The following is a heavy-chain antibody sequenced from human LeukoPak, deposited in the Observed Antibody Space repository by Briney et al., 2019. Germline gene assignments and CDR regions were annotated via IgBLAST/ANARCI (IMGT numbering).Heavy chain of an antibody. Sequence: SETLSLTCAVYGGSFSGYHWSWIRQPPGKGLEWIGEINHSGSTNYNPSLKSRVTISVDTSKNQFSLKLSSVTAADTAVYYCARGAPGGSSGYYYASPPPTLNYWGQGTLVTVSS. CDR1: GGSFSGYH. V-gene: IGHV4-34*01. J-gene: IGHJ4*02. D-gene: IGHD3-22*01. CDR3: ARGAPGGSSGYYYASPPPTLNY. CDR2: INHSGST.